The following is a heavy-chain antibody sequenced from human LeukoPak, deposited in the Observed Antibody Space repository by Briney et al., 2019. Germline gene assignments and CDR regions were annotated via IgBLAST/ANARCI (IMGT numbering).Heavy chain of an antibody. J-gene: IGHJ4*02. CDR3: ARGGSSWQDEEH. Sequence: PGGSLGLSWAASGFTLSGYSMNWVRQDPEKGLEWVSSVSSSSSYIYYADSEKGRFTISRDNAQNSLYLQTNSLRAEDTAVYYCARGGSSWQDEEHWGQGTLVTVSS. CDR1: GFTLSGYS. D-gene: IGHD6-13*01. CDR2: VSSSSSYI. V-gene: IGHV3-21*01.